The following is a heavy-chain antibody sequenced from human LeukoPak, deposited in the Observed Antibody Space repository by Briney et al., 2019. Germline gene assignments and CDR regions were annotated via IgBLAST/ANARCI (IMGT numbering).Heavy chain of an antibody. J-gene: IGHJ4*02. V-gene: IGHV4-38-2*02. CDR2: IHYSGNT. CDR3: ARVLPDPLNYVWGSYIDY. D-gene: IGHD3-16*01. CDR1: GYSINNGFY. Sequence: SETLSLTCTVSGYSINNGFYWGWIRQPPGKGLEWIGTIHYSGNTDYNPSLKSRVTISGDTSKNQFSLKLSSVTAADTAVYYCARVLPDPLNYVWGSYIDYWGQGTLVTVSS.